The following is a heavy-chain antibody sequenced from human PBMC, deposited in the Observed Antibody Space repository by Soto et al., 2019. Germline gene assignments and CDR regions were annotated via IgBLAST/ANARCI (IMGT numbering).Heavy chain of an antibody. CDR2: INHSGST. V-gene: IGHV4-34*01. J-gene: IGHJ4*02. CDR3: ARDKITGRFDY. D-gene: IGHD2-8*02. CDR1: GGSFSGYY. Sequence: QVQLQQWGAGLLKPSETLSLTCAVSGGSFSGYYWTWIRQPPGTGLEWIGKINHSGSTNYNPSLKSRVTISVDTSKNQFSLKLTSVTAADTAVYYCARDKITGRFDYWGQGTLVTVSS.